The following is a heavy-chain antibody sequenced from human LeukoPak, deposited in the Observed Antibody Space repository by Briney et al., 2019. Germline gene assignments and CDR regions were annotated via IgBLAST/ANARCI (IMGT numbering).Heavy chain of an antibody. V-gene: IGHV3-30*18. CDR2: ISYDGSNK. J-gene: IGHJ4*02. CDR1: GFTFSSYG. Sequence: GALRLSCAASGFTFSSYGMHWVRQAPGKGLEWVAVISYDGSNKYYADSVKGRFTISRDNSKNTLYLQMNSLRAEDTAVYYCAKALGYCSSTSCHAFDYWGQGTLVTVSS. D-gene: IGHD2-2*01. CDR3: AKALGYCSSTSCHAFDY.